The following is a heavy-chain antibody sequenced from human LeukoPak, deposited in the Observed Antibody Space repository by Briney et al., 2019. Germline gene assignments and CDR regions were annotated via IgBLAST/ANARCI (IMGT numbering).Heavy chain of an antibody. V-gene: IGHV3-23*01. J-gene: IGHJ4*02. CDR3: ARNGQGSFFDY. CDR2: IGGSGGDT. Sequence: GSLRLSCAASGFTFSSYAMSWVRQAPGKGLEWVSTIGGSGGDTYYADSVKGRFTSSRDNSKNTVFLQMNSLRAEDTAVYYCARNGQGSFFDYWGQGTLVTVSS. D-gene: IGHD2-8*01. CDR1: GFTFSSYA.